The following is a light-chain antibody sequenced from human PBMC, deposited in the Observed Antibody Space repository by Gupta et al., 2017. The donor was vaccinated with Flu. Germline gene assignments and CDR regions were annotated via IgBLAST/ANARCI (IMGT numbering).Light chain of an antibody. CDR3: QTWDTGIRV. CDR2: LHFDCSH. V-gene: IGLV4-69*01. J-gene: IGLJ2*01. CDR1: SWHYNYA. Sequence: HLVLTQSPSASASLGASVKLTCTLSSWHYNYAIASHQQRPEKGPRYLMRLHFDCSHSKGDGVPYPFSGSGSGAQRYLTIPNPQSEDEADYNCQTWDTGIRVFGGGTYLTVL.